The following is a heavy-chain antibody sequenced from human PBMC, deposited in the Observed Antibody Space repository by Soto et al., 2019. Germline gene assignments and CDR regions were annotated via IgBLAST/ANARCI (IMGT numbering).Heavy chain of an antibody. CDR2: ITWNSVST. CDR1: GFSFDDFA. Sequence: GGSLSLSCVASGFSFDDFAMHWVRQAPGKGLEWISGITWNSVSTDYANSVKGRFTVSRDNAKNSLYLQMSSLTTEDTALYFCAKERVRFLDAWGQGTLVTVSS. CDR3: AKERVRFLDA. J-gene: IGHJ5*02. D-gene: IGHD3-3*01. V-gene: IGHV3-9*01.